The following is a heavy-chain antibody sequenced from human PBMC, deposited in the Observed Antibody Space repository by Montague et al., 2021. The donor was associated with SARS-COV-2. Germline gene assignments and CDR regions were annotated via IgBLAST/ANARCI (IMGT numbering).Heavy chain of an antibody. J-gene: IGHJ6*03. Sequence: SETLSLTRALYGGSFSGSYSSWVLRPPGRGLEWIGEITHSGNTNXNPXLKSRFTISVDTSKNQFSLTLTSVTAADAAVYYCARGLSGSYSGGWVPVAQLDWNHYLDVWGKGITVTVSS. CDR2: ITHSGNT. CDR1: GGSFSGSY. D-gene: IGHD6-25*01. V-gene: IGHV4-34*01. CDR3: ARGLSGSYSGGWVPVAQLDWNHYLDV.